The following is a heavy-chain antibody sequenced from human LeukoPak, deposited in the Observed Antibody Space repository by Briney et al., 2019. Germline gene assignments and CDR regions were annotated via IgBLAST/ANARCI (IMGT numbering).Heavy chain of an antibody. Sequence: SETLSLTCTVSGGSISSYYWSWIPQPAGKGLEWIGRIYTSGSTNYNPSLKSRVTMSVDTSKNQFSLKLSSVTAADTAVYYCASEPHSSGWYRDAFDIWGQGTMVTVSS. D-gene: IGHD6-19*01. CDR3: ASEPHSSGWYRDAFDI. CDR2: IYTSGST. J-gene: IGHJ3*02. V-gene: IGHV4-4*07. CDR1: GGSISSYY.